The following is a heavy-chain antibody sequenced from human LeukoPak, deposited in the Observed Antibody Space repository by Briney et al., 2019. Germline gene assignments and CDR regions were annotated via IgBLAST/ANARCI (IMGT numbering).Heavy chain of an antibody. V-gene: IGHV1-2*02. CDR3: ARDFTYCSGGSCFDY. J-gene: IGHJ4*02. Sequence: SVKVSCKASGYTFTGYYMHWVRQAPGQGLEWMGWINPSSGGTNYAQKFQGRVTMTRDTSISTAYMELSRLRSDDTAVYYCARDFTYCSGGSCFDYWGQGTLVTVSS. CDR1: GYTFTGYY. CDR2: INPSSGGT. D-gene: IGHD2-15*01.